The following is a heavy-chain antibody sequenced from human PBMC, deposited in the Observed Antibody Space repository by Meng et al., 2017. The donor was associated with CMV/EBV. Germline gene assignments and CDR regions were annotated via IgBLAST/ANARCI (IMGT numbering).Heavy chain of an antibody. CDR1: GYSFTNYW. CDR3: ARQGNSGGDWLDP. J-gene: IGHJ5*02. CDR2: IYPSDSDT. Sequence: GGSLRLSCQASGYSFTNYWIGWVRQMPGKGLEWMGIIYPSDSDTRYSPSFQGQVSMSVDKFINTAYLKWSSLKASDSAMYYCARQGNSGGDWLDPWGQGTPVTVSS. D-gene: IGHD1-7*01. V-gene: IGHV5-51*01.